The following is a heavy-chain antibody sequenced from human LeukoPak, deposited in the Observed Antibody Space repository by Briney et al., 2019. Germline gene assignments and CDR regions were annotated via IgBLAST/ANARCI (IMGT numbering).Heavy chain of an antibody. Sequence: QPGGSLRLSCAASGFTFSSYAMSWVRQAPGKGLEWVSAISGSGGSTYYADSVKGRFTISRDNSKNTLYLQMNSLRAEDTAVYYCAKDPLRYYYDSSGPYFDYWGQGTLVTVSS. J-gene: IGHJ4*02. CDR2: ISGSGGST. V-gene: IGHV3-23*01. CDR1: GFTFSSYA. D-gene: IGHD3-22*01. CDR3: AKDPLRYYYDSSGPYFDY.